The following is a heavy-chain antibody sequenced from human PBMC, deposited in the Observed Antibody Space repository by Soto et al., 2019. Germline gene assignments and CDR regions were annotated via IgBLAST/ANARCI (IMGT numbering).Heavy chain of an antibody. D-gene: IGHD5-12*01. CDR2: INHSGST. CDR1: GGSFSGYY. CDR3: ARDVSGYEFSWFDP. J-gene: IGHJ5*02. V-gene: IGHV4-34*01. Sequence: SSETLSLTCAVYGGSFSGYYWSWIRQPPGKGLEWIGEINHSGSTNYNPSLKSRVTISVDTSKNQFSLKLSSVTAADTAVYYCARDVSGYEFSWFDPWGQGTLVTVSS.